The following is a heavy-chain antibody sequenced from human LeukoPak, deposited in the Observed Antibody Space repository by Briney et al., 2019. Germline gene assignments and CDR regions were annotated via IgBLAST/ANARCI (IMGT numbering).Heavy chain of an antibody. D-gene: IGHD2-2*01. J-gene: IGHJ5*02. CDR3: ARGVGYCSSTSCPWFDP. CDR1: GGSFSGYY. CDR2: INHSGST. Sequence: SETLSLTCAVYGGSFSGYYWSWIRQPPGEGLEWIGEINHSGSTNYNPSLKSRVTISVDTSKNQFSLKLSSVTAADTAVYYCARGVGYCSSTSCPWFDPWGQGTLVTVSS. V-gene: IGHV4-34*01.